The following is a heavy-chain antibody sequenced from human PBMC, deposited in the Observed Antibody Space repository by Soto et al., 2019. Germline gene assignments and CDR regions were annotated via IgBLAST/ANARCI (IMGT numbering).Heavy chain of an antibody. V-gene: IGHV4-59*01. Sequence: LSLTCTVSGGSISSYYWSWIRQPPGKGLEWIGYIYYSGSTNYNPSLKSRVTISVDTSKNQFSLKLSSVTAADTAVYYCARIRLVVDAFDIWGQGTMVTVS. CDR1: GGSISSYY. J-gene: IGHJ3*02. CDR3: ARIRLVVDAFDI. CDR2: IYYSGST. D-gene: IGHD2-15*01.